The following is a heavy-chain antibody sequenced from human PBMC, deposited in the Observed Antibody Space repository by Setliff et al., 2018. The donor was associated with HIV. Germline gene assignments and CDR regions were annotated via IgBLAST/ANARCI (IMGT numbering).Heavy chain of an antibody. CDR3: AKGALGYCSGTICYPFDY. D-gene: IGHD2-15*01. Sequence: SLRLSCAASGFTFSSYAMNWVRQAPGKRLEWVSSITNDGRNTYYADSVKGRFTISRDNSKNTLHLQMNSLRAEDTAVYYCAKGALGYCSGTICYPFDYWAQGTLVTVSS. V-gene: IGHV3-23*01. J-gene: IGHJ4*02. CDR2: ITNDGRNT. CDR1: GFTFSSYA.